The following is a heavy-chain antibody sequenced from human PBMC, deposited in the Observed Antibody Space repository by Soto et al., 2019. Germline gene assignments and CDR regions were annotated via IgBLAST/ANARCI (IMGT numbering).Heavy chain of an antibody. D-gene: IGHD2-2*01. J-gene: IGHJ5*02. CDR3: AKDIVVVPAAMDWFDP. V-gene: IGHV3-23*01. CDR1: GFTFSSYA. CDR2: ISGSGGST. Sequence: GGSLRLSCAASGFTFSSYAMSWVRQAPGKGLEWVSAISGSGGSTYYADSVKGRFTISRDNSKNTLYLQMNSLRAEDTAVYYCAKDIVVVPAAMDWFDPWGQGTLVTVSS.